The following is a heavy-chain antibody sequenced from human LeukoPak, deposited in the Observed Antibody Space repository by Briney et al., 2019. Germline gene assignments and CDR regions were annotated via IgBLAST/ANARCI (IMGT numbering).Heavy chain of an antibody. Sequence: GGSLRLSCAAPGFTVGSNYMSWVRQAPGKGLEWVSVIYSGGSTYYADSVKGRFTISRDNSKNTLYLQMNSLRAEDTAAYYCARERSDYVIDYWGQGTLVTVSS. J-gene: IGHJ4*02. D-gene: IGHD4-17*01. CDR3: ARERSDYVIDY. CDR2: IYSGGST. CDR1: GFTVGSNY. V-gene: IGHV3-66*01.